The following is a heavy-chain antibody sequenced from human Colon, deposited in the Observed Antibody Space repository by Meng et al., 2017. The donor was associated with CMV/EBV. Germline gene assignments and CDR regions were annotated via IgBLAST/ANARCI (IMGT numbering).Heavy chain of an antibody. V-gene: IGHV3-21*04. CDR3: ASGYWYENYFDH. CDR1: GFTFSPYS. D-gene: IGHD2-8*02. Sequence: GESLKISCAASGFTFSPYSMNWVRQAPGKGLEWVATIRSGSRDISYADSVEGRFTISRDDAKNSLYLEMNSLKTEDTAVYYCASGYWYENYFDHWGQGTLVTVSS. J-gene: IGHJ4*02. CDR2: IRSGSRDI.